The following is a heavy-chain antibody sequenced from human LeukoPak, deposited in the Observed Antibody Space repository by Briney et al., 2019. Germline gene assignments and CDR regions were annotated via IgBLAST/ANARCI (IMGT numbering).Heavy chain of an antibody. CDR3: ARDYLYNWNSWFDP. CDR1: GGSISSYY. D-gene: IGHD1-7*01. Sequence: PSETLSLTCTVSGGSISSYYWSWIRQPAGKGLEWIGRIYTSGSTNYNPSLKSRVTMSVDTSKNQFSLKLSSVTAADTAVYYCARDYLYNWNSWFDPWGQGTLVTVSS. V-gene: IGHV4-4*07. J-gene: IGHJ5*02. CDR2: IYTSGST.